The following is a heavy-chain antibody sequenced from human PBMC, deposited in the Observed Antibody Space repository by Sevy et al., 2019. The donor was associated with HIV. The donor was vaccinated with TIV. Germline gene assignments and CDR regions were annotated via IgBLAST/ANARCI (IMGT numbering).Heavy chain of an antibody. CDR3: ARNLGYSYGYYFDY. J-gene: IGHJ4*02. V-gene: IGHV3-30-3*01. CDR2: ISYDGSNK. CDR1: GFTFSSYA. D-gene: IGHD5-18*01. Sequence: LSLTCAASGFTFSSYAMHWVRQAPGKGLEWVAVISYDGSNKYYADSVKGRFTISRDNSKNTLYLQMNSLRAEDTAVYYCARNLGYSYGYYFDYWGQGTLVTVSS.